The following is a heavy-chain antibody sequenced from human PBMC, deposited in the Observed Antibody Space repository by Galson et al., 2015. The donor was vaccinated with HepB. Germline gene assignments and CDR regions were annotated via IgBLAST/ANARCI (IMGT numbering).Heavy chain of an antibody. CDR2: INPSGGST. J-gene: IGHJ4*02. CDR1: GYTFTSYY. Sequence: SVKVSCKASGYTFTSYYMHWVRQAPGQGLEWMGIINPSGGSTSYAQKFQGRVTMTTDTSTSTAYMELRSLRSDDTAVYYCARDPRYCSSTSCYFQPALYWGQGTLVTVSS. D-gene: IGHD2-2*01. V-gene: IGHV1-46*01. CDR3: ARDPRYCSSTSCYFQPALY.